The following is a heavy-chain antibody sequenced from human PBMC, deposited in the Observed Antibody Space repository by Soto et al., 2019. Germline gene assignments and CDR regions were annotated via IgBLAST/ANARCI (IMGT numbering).Heavy chain of an antibody. CDR3: ARDPGIVVVVAAKLNYYYGMDV. J-gene: IGHJ6*02. CDR2: IIPIFGTA. D-gene: IGHD2-15*01. CDR1: GGTSSSYA. V-gene: IGHV1-69*01. Sequence: VKVSCKASGGTSSSYAISWVRQAPGQGLEWMGGIIPIFGTANYAQKFQGRVTITADESTSTAYMELSSLRSEDTAVYYCARDPGIVVVVAAKLNYYYGMDVWGQGTTVTVSS.